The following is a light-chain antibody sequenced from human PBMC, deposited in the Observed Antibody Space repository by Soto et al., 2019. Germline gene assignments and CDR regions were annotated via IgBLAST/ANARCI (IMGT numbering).Light chain of an antibody. CDR1: QSISNY. Sequence: DIQMTQSPSSLSASVGDRVTITCRASQSISNYLNWYQQKPGKAPKLLIYAASNLQSGVPSRFSGSGSGTDFTLTISSLRPEDFATYYCQQNYHTPPTFGQGTKLEIK. CDR2: AAS. CDR3: QQNYHTPPT. J-gene: IGKJ2*01. V-gene: IGKV1-39*01.